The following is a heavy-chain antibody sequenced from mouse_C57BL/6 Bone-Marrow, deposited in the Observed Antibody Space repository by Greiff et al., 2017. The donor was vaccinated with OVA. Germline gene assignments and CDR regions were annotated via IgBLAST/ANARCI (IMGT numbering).Heavy chain of an antibody. CDR1: GYTFTSYW. CDR3: ARSPYYGSSRYGYFDV. V-gene: IGHV1-72*01. J-gene: IGHJ1*03. CDR2: IDPNSGGT. Sequence: QVQLQQPGAELVKPGASVKLSCKASGYTFTSYWMHWVKQRPGRGLEWIGRIDPNSGGTKYNEKFKSKATMTVDKPSSTAYMQLNSLTSEDSAVYSCARSPYYGSSRYGYFDVWGTGTTVTVSS. D-gene: IGHD1-1*01.